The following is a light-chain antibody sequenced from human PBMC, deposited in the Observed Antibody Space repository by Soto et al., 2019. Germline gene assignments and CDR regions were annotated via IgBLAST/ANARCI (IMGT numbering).Light chain of an antibody. CDR3: HQRQYWPPIT. CDR2: DAS. CDR1: LSVSVY. V-gene: IGKV3-11*01. Sequence: EVVLTQSPATLSLSPWERATLSSRTSLSVSVYLDWYQQKPGQAPRLLISDASNRATGIPARFSGSGSGTDFTLTISSLEPEDFAVYYCHQRQYWPPITFGQGTKVDIK. J-gene: IGKJ1*01.